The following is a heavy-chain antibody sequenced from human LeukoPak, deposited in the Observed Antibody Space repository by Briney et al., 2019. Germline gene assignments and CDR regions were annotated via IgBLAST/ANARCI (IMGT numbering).Heavy chain of an antibody. CDR3: ARHQWELGAFDI. V-gene: IGHV4-38-2*01. Sequence: SETLSLTCAVSGYSISSGYYWGWIRQPPGKGLEWIGSVYHSGSTYYNPSLKSRVTMSVDTSKNQFTLKLSSVTAADTAVYYCARHQWELGAFDIWGQGTMVTVFS. D-gene: IGHD1-26*01. J-gene: IGHJ3*02. CDR2: VYHSGST. CDR1: GYSISSGYY.